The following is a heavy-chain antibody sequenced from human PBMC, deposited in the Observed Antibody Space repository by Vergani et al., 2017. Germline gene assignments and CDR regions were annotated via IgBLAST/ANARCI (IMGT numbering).Heavy chain of an antibody. V-gene: IGHV3-48*03. J-gene: IGHJ4*02. CDR3: ARDLAYYDSSTTGVN. CDR1: GFTFSSYE. CDR2: ISSSGSTI. D-gene: IGHD3-22*01. Sequence: EVQLVESGGGLVQPGGSLRLSCAASGFTFSSYEMNWVRQAPGKGLEWVSYISSSGSTIYYADSVKGRFTISRDNAKNSLYLQMNSLRAEDTAVYYCARDLAYYDSSTTGVNWGQGTLVTVSS.